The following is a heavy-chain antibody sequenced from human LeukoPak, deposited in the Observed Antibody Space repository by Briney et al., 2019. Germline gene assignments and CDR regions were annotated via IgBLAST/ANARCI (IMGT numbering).Heavy chain of an antibody. CDR2: IKQDGSEK. CDR3: ARVLRYDNSGHDSFDI. Sequence: GGSLRLSCAASGFTFSSYWMSWVRQAPGKGLEWVANIKQDGSEKYYVDSVKGRFTISRDNAKNSLYLQMNSLRAEDTAVYYCARVLRYDNSGHDSFDIWGQGTMVTVSS. CDR1: GFTFSSYW. J-gene: IGHJ3*02. V-gene: IGHV3-7*01. D-gene: IGHD3-22*01.